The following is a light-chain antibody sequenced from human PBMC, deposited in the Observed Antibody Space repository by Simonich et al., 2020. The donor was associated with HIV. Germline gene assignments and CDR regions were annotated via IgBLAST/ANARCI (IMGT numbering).Light chain of an antibody. CDR2: CAS. CDR1: QSVSTT. V-gene: IGKV3-15*01. J-gene: IGKJ5*01. CDR3: QQYNNWPPIT. Sequence: EIVMTQSPATRSVSPGERAPLSCRASQSVSTTLAWYQQTPGQAPRLLIYCASTRATGIPARFSGRGSGTEFTLTISSLQSEDFAVYYCQQYNNWPPITFGQGTRLEIK.